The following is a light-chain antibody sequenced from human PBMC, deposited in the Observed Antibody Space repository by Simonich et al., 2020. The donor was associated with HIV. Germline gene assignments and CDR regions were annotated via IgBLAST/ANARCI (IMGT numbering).Light chain of an antibody. CDR3: QQSYSTPYT. CDR1: QSISSY. Sequence: DIQMTQSPSSLSASVGDRVTITCRASQSISSYLNWYQPKPGKAPKLLIYAASSLQSGVPSRFSGSGSGTDFTLTISSLQPEDFATYSCQQSYSTPYTFGQGTKLEIK. J-gene: IGKJ2*01. V-gene: IGKV1-39*01. CDR2: AAS.